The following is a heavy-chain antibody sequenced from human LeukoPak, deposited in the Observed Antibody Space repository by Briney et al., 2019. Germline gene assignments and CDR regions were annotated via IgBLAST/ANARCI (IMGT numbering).Heavy chain of an antibody. D-gene: IGHD2-2*01. J-gene: IGHJ3*02. Sequence: PSETLSLTCTVSGGSISSGDYYWSWIRQPPGKGLEWIGYIYYSGSTYYNPSLKSRVTISVDTSKNQFSLKLSSVTAADTAVYYCARVRPCTSCYSDAFDIWGQGTMVTVSS. CDR3: ARVRPCTSCYSDAFDI. CDR2: IYYSGST. CDR1: GGSISSGDYY. V-gene: IGHV4-30-4*01.